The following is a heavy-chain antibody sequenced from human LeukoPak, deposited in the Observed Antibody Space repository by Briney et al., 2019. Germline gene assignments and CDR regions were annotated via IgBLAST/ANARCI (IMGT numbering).Heavy chain of an antibody. CDR2: FDPEDGET. Sequence: ASVTVSCTVSGYTLTELSMHWVRQAPGKGLEWMGGFDPEDGETIYAQKFQGRVTMTEDTSTDTAYMELSSLRSEDTAVYYCATGRITMIVVVIDAFDIWGQGTMVTVSS. CDR3: ATGRITMIVVVIDAFDI. J-gene: IGHJ3*02. D-gene: IGHD3-22*01. V-gene: IGHV1-24*01. CDR1: GYTLTELS.